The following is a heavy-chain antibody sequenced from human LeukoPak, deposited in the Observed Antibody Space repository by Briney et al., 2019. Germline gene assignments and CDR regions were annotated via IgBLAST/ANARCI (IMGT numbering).Heavy chain of an antibody. CDR2: INPSGGIT. CDR1: GYTFTSYW. D-gene: IGHD1-26*01. CDR3: ARGLGGSYYFP. V-gene: IGHV1-46*01. J-gene: IGHJ5*02. Sequence: AASVKVSCKASGYTFTSYWIHWVRQAPGQGLEWMAIINPSGGITNYAQKFQGRVTVTRDMSTSTVYMELSSLRSEDTAVYYCARGLGGSYYFPWGQGTLVTVSS.